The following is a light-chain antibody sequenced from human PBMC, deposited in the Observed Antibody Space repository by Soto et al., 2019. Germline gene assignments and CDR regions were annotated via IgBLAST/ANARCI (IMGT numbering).Light chain of an antibody. CDR3: HHYGSSPGLN. CDR2: AAS. V-gene: IGKV3-20*01. CDR1: QSVTSSS. Sequence: EIVLTQSPGTLSLSPGERATLFCRASQSVTSSSIAWHQQKPGQTPRLLIYAASSRATGIPDRFSGSGSGTNFTLTISRLEYEDSAVYYCHHYGSSPGLNFGGWTKVEI. J-gene: IGKJ4*01.